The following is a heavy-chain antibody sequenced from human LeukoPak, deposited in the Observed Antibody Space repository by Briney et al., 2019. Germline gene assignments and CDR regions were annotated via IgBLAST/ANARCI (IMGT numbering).Heavy chain of an antibody. D-gene: IGHD3-22*01. Sequence: GGSLRLSCAASGFTFSSYRMHWVRQAPGKGLVWVSHINSDESIANSADSVKGRFTISRDNAKNTLYLQMNSLRAEDTAVYYCVAYDSSGYYNYWGQGTLVTVSS. V-gene: IGHV3-74*01. CDR2: INSDESIA. CDR3: VAYDSSGYYNY. CDR1: GFTFSSYR. J-gene: IGHJ4*02.